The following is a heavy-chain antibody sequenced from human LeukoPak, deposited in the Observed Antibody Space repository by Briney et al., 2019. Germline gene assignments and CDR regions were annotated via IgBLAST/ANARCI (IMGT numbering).Heavy chain of an antibody. D-gene: IGHD2-2*02. CDR2: INHSGST. Sequence: SETLSLTCAVYGGSFSGYYWSWIRQPPGKGLEWIGEINHSGSTNYNPSLKSRVTISVDTSKNQFPLKLSSVTAADTAVYYCARGRYCSSTSCYRSSDYYYGMDVWGQGTTVTVSS. CDR1: GGSFSGYY. V-gene: IGHV4-34*01. J-gene: IGHJ6*02. CDR3: ARGRYCSSTSCYRSSDYYYGMDV.